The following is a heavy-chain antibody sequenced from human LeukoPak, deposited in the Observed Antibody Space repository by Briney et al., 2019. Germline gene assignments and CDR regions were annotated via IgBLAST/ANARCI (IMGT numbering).Heavy chain of an antibody. J-gene: IGHJ6*03. Sequence: PGGSLRLSCAASGFTFSSYGMHWVRQAPGKGLEWVAVIWYDGSNKYYADSVKGRFTISRDNSKNTLYLQMNSLRAEDTAVYYCAKDLEPLYYYGSGSYLYYMDVWGKGTTVTVSS. CDR3: AKDLEPLYYYGSGSYLYYMDV. CDR1: GFTFSSYG. V-gene: IGHV3-33*06. D-gene: IGHD3-10*01. CDR2: IWYDGSNK.